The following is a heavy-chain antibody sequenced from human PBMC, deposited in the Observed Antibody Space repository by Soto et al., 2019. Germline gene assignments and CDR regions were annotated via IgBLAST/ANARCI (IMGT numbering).Heavy chain of an antibody. CDR2: LSGSAIST. V-gene: IGHV3-23*01. CDR3: ARVFDTSGDGMDV. CDR1: GFNFSDYS. J-gene: IGHJ6*02. Sequence: GGSLRLSCAASGFNFSDYSMSWVRQPPGKGLEWVSTLSGSAISTYDADFVKGRFTISRDNSKDTLYLQMNSLRAEDTGVYYCARVFDTSGDGMDVWGQGTTVTVSS. D-gene: IGHD5-12*01.